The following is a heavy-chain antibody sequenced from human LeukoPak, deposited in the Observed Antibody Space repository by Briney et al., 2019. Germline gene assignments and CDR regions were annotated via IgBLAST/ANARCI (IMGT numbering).Heavy chain of an antibody. CDR2: IIPILGIA. V-gene: IGHV1-69*04. CDR1: GYTFTNHD. CDR3: ASGIPRDGYNSYYFDY. Sequence: VASVKVSCKASGYTFTNHDINWVRQASGQGLEWMGRIIPILGIANYAQKFQGRVTITADKSTSTAYMELSSLRSEDTAVYYCASGIPRDGYNSYYFDYWGQGTLVTVSS. D-gene: IGHD5-24*01. J-gene: IGHJ4*02.